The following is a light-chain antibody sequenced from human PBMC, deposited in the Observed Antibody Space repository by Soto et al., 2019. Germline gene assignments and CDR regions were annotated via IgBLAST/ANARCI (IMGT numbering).Light chain of an antibody. CDR2: GNT. CDR1: SSNIGAGYD. CDR3: QSYDSSLSGYV. V-gene: IGLV1-40*01. J-gene: IGLJ1*01. Sequence: QSLLTQPPSVSGAPGQRVTMSCTGSSSNIGAGYDVHWYQQLPGTAPKLLISGNTNRPSGVPDRFSGSKSGTSASLAITGLQAEDEADYYCQSYDSSLSGYVFGTGTKLTVL.